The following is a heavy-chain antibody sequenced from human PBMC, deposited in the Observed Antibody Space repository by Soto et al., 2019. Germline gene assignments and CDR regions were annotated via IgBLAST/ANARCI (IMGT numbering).Heavy chain of an antibody. Sequence: GGSLRLSCAASGFTFSDYYMSWIRQAPGKGLEWVSYISSSGSTIYYADSVKGRFTISRDNAKNSLYLQMNSLRAEDTAVYYCARDLVVVARGWFDPWGQGTLVTVSS. CDR3: ARDLVVVARGWFDP. CDR1: GFTFSDYY. V-gene: IGHV3-11*01. J-gene: IGHJ5*02. D-gene: IGHD2-15*01. CDR2: ISSSGSTI.